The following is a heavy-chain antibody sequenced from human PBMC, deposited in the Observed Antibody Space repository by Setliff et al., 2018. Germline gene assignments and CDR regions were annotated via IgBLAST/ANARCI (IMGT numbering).Heavy chain of an antibody. V-gene: IGHV4-39*07. CDR1: GGSISSSSYY. CDR3: ARGKVLYDYVWGSYRYEDYYYGMDVWGSSGSGGFYYYYYYMDV. Sequence: SETLSLTCTVSGGSISSSSYYWGWIRQPPGKGLEWIGSIYYSGSTYYNPSLKSRVTISVDTSKNQFSLKLSSVTAADTAVYYCARGKVLYDYVWGSYRYEDYYYGMDVWGSSGSGGFYYYYYYMDVWGKGTTVTVSS. J-gene: IGHJ6*03. D-gene: IGHD3-16*02. CDR2: IYYSGST.